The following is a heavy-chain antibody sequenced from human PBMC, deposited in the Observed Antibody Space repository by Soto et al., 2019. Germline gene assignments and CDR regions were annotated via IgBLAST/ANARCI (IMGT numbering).Heavy chain of an antibody. CDR3: AKAVKYYDSTGYVAFAV. CDR1: GDSISSYF. V-gene: IGHV4-59*01. Sequence: LSRTCTVSGDSISSYFWTWIRQPPGKALEWIGYMFHSGRTNYNPSLTSRVTMSADTSNNQFSLTLTSVTAADTAVYYCAKAVKYYDSTGYVAFAVWGQGILVTVSS. J-gene: IGHJ3*01. CDR2: MFHSGRT. D-gene: IGHD3-22*01.